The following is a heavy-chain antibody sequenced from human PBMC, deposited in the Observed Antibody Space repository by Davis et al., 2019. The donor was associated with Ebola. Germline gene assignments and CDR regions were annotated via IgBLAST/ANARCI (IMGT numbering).Heavy chain of an antibody. D-gene: IGHD3-3*01. J-gene: IGHJ6*03. CDR2: ISSSSSYI. V-gene: IGHV3-21*01. CDR3: ARGGPSDNYDFWSGYYNYYYYMDV. CDR1: GFTFSSYS. Sequence: GESLKISCAASGFTFSSYSMNWVRQAPGKGLEWVSSISSSSSYIYYADSVKGRFTISRDNAKNSLYLQMNSLRAEDTAVYYCARGGPSDNYDFWSGYYNYYYYMDVWGKGTTVTVSS.